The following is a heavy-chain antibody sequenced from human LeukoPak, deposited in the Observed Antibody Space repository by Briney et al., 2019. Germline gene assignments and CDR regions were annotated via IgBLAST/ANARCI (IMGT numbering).Heavy chain of an antibody. J-gene: IGHJ1*01. V-gene: IGHV1-8*01. CDR2: MNPNNGKT. CDR3: ARGVGAAVAEYFQH. CDR1: GYILSSYD. D-gene: IGHD1-26*01. Sequence: ASVKVSCKASGYILSSYDINWVRQVPGQGLEWMGWMNPNNGKTGYAQKFQGRVTMTRDTSINTAYMELSSLTSEDTAVYYCARGVGAAVAEYFQHWGQGTLVTVSS.